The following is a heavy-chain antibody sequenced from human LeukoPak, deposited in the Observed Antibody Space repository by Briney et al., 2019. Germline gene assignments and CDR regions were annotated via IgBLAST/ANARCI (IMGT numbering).Heavy chain of an antibody. Sequence: GGSLRLSRAASGFTFSDYYMTWIRQAPGKGLEWVSYISDSGTTIYYVDSVKGRFTISRDSANLYLQMDSLRAEDTATYYCARDSSRGEGYDILTGSIRSFDYWGQGTLVTVSS. D-gene: IGHD3-9*01. J-gene: IGHJ4*02. CDR3: ARDSSRGEGYDILTGSIRSFDY. V-gene: IGHV3-11*04. CDR2: ISDSGTTI. CDR1: GFTFSDYY.